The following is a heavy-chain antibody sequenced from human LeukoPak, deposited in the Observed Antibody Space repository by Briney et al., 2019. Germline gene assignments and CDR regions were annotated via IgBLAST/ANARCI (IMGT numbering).Heavy chain of an antibody. CDR3: ARDKSNGYYYYYYMDV. D-gene: IGHD4-11*01. J-gene: IGHJ6*03. CDR1: GGTFSSYA. CDR2: IIPIFGTA. V-gene: IGHV1-69*13. Sequence: GASVKVSCKASGGTFSSYAISWVRRAPGQGLEWMGGIIPIFGTANYAQKFQGRVTITADESTSTAYMELSSLRSEDTAVYYCARDKSNGYYYYYYMDVWGKGTTVTVSS.